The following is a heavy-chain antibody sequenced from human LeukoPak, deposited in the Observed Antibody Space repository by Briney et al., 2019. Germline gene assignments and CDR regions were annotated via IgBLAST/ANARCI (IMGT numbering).Heavy chain of an antibody. Sequence: GGSLRLSCAASGFTFSDYYMSWIRQAPGKGLEWLSYISSSSSYTNYADSVKGRFTISRDNAKNSLYLQMNSLRAEDTAVYYCARGADYYDSSGNDYWGQGTLVTVSS. D-gene: IGHD3-22*01. CDR3: ARGADYYDSSGNDY. CDR2: ISSSSSYT. V-gene: IGHV3-11*05. J-gene: IGHJ4*02. CDR1: GFTFSDYY.